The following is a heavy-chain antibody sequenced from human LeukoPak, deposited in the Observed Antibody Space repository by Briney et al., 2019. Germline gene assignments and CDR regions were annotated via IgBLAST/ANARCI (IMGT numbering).Heavy chain of an antibody. J-gene: IGHJ4*02. Sequence: ASVKVSCKPSGYTFTDYYMHWVRQAPGQGLEWMGCINPNSGGTDYAQKFQGRVTMTRDTSISTAYMELSRLTSDDTAVYYCAGLSGYDPYYFDYWGQGTLVAVSS. V-gene: IGHV1-2*02. CDR1: GYTFTDYY. CDR3: AGLSGYDPYYFDY. D-gene: IGHD5-12*01. CDR2: INPNSGGT.